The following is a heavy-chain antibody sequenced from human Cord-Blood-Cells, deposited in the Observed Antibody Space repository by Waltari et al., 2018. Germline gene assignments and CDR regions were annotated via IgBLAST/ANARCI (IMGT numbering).Heavy chain of an antibody. CDR1: GFTFSSYG. V-gene: IGHV3-33*01. CDR2: IWYDGSNK. J-gene: IGHJ4*02. Sequence: QVQLVESGGGVVQPGRSLRLSCAASGFTFSSYGMPWVRPAPGKGLEWVAVIWYDGSNKYYADSVKGRFTISRDNSKNTLYLQMNSLRAEDTAVYYCARGNDYGDYWGQGTLVTVSS. CDR3: ARGNDYGDY.